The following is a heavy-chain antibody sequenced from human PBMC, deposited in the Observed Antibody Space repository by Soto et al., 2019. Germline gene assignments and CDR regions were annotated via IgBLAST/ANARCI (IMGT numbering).Heavy chain of an antibody. V-gene: IGHV1-69*02. CDR3: ARAAKGYSGYDRYYYYMDV. Sequence: TFSSYTISWVRQAPGQGLEWMGRIIPILGIANYAQKFQGRVTITADKSTSTAYMELSSLRSEDTAVYYCARAAKGYSGYDRYYYYMDVWGKGTTVTVSS. CDR1: TFSSYT. CDR2: IIPILGIA. D-gene: IGHD5-12*01. J-gene: IGHJ6*03.